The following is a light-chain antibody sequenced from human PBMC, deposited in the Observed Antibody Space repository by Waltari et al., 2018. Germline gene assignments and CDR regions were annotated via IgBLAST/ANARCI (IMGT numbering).Light chain of an antibody. CDR3: SSYGGRSSVV. CDR2: EVS. Sequence: QSALTQPPPASGSPGQSVTISCTGTSSDVGGYNYVSWYQQHPGKAPKVMMYEVSKRPSGVPDRFSGSKSGNTASLTVSGLQAEDEADYYCSSYGGRSSVVFGGGTKLTVL. CDR1: SSDVGGYNY. J-gene: IGLJ2*01. V-gene: IGLV2-8*01.